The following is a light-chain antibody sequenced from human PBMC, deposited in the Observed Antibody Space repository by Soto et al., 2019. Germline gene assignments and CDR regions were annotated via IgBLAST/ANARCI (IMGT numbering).Light chain of an antibody. Sequence: QSALTQPASVSASPGQSITISCTGTSSDVGRYNLVSWYQHHPGKAPKLIIFEASKRPSGVSNRFSGSKSGNTASLTISGLQAEDEGDYYCCSYAGSSAFVVFGGGTK. CDR3: CSYAGSSAFVV. J-gene: IGLJ2*01. V-gene: IGLV2-23*02. CDR2: EAS. CDR1: SSDVGRYNL.